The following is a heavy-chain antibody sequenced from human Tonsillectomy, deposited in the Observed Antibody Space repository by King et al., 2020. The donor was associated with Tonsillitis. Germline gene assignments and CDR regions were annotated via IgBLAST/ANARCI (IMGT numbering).Heavy chain of an antibody. Sequence: QLVQSGAEVKKPGASVKVSCRASGYYFISYYIHWVRQAPGQGLEWMGVINPSRGNATYAQKFQGRVTMTTDTSTSTAYMEVSSLRSDDTALYYCAREIDAQQITNYYYGMDVWGQGTTVTVSS. CDR2: INPSRGNA. J-gene: IGHJ6*02. D-gene: IGHD3-16*01. V-gene: IGHV1-46*03. CDR1: GYYFISYY. CDR3: AREIDAQQITNYYYGMDV.